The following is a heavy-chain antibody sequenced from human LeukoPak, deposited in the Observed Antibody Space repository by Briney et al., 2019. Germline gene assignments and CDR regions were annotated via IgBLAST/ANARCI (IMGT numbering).Heavy chain of an antibody. J-gene: IGHJ4*02. CDR2: INSDGRST. CDR3: AKDTPLYYYDGSGYASSY. D-gene: IGHD3-22*01. Sequence: GGSLRLSCAASGFTFSNYWMHWVRQAPGKGLVWVSRINSDGRSTNYADSVKGRFTISRDNAKNTLYLQMNSLRAEDTAVYYCAKDTPLYYYDGSGYASSYWGQGTLVTVSS. CDR1: GFTFSNYW. V-gene: IGHV3-74*01.